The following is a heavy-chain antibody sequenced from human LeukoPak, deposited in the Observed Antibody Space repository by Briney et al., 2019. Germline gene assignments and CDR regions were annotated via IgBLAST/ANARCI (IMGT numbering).Heavy chain of an antibody. CDR2: IRYDGSNK. CDR3: AKDSPYSVLRYFDWFQKVDY. Sequence: GGSLRLSCSASGFTFSTHSMNWVRQAPGKGLEWVAFIRYDGSNKYYADSVKGRFTISRDNSKNTLYLQMNSLRAEDTAVYYCAKDSPYSVLRYFDWFQKVDYWGQGTLVTVSS. J-gene: IGHJ4*02. V-gene: IGHV3-30*02. D-gene: IGHD3-9*01. CDR1: GFTFSTHS.